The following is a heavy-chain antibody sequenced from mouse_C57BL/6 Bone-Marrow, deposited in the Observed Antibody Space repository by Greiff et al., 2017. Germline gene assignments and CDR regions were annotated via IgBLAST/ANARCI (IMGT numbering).Heavy chain of an antibody. CDR2: IYPGNSDT. D-gene: IGHD1-1*01. Sequence: VQLQQSGTVLARPGASVKMSCKTSGYTFTSYWMHWVKQRPGQGLEWIGAIYPGNSDTSYNQKFKGKAKLTAVTSASTAYMELSSLTNEDSAVYYCTREGYYYGSSFHWYFDVWGTGTTVTVSS. CDR3: TREGYYYGSSFHWYFDV. CDR1: GYTFTSYW. V-gene: IGHV1-5*01. J-gene: IGHJ1*03.